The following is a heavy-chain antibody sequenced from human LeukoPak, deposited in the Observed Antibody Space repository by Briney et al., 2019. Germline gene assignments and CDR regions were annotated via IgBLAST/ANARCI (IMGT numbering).Heavy chain of an antibody. CDR1: GFTFSSYS. Sequence: GGSLRLSCAASGFTFSSYSMNCVRQAPGKGLGWVSSISSSSSYIYYADSVKGRFTISRDNAKNSLYLQMNSLRAEDTAVYYCARGSGRAAAGTGDYWGQGTLVTVSS. D-gene: IGHD6-13*01. CDR2: ISSSSSYI. J-gene: IGHJ4*02. V-gene: IGHV3-21*01. CDR3: ARGSGRAAAGTGDY.